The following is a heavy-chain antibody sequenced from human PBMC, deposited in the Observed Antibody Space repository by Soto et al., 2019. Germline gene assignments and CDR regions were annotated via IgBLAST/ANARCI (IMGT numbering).Heavy chain of an antibody. CDR1: GGSISDFY. CDR3: ARVVVGATRHSDVDH. V-gene: IGHV4-59*01. CDR2: IYYSGST. Sequence: PSETLSLTCTVSGGSISDFYWSWIRQPPGKGLEWIGYIYYSGSTNYNPSLKSRVTISVDTSKNQFSLNLRSMSPADTAVYYCARVVVGATRHSDVDHWGQGTLVTVSS. D-gene: IGHD2-15*01. J-gene: IGHJ4*02.